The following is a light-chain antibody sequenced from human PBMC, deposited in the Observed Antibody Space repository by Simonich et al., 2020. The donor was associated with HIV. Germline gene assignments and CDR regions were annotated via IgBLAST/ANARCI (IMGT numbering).Light chain of an antibody. Sequence: EIVLTQSPGTLSLSPGERATLSCRASERVTTNYLAWYQQQPGLAPRLVIYDAYLRATGIPDRFSGSGSGTDFTLTISRLEPEDFAVYYCQQYGSSSITFGQGTRLEIK. J-gene: IGKJ5*01. V-gene: IGKV3D-20*01. CDR1: ERVTTNY. CDR2: DAY. CDR3: QQYGSSSIT.